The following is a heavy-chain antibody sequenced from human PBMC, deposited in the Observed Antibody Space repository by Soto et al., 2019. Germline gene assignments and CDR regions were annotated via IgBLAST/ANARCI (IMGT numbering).Heavy chain of an antibody. V-gene: IGHV3-11*06. CDR1: GFTFSDYY. CDR3: ARDPAIYSGKFDYGLDV. CDR2: ISGGSDYI. Sequence: LRLSCAASGFTFSDYYMSWIRQAPGKGLEWISFISGGSDYIDYADSLKGRFTISRDNAKNSLYLQMNSLRAEDTAVYFCARDPAIYSGKFDYGLDVWGRGTTVTVSS. D-gene: IGHD4-4*01. J-gene: IGHJ6*02.